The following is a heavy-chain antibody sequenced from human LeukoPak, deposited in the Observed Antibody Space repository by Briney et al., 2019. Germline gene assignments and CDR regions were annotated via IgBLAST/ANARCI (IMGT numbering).Heavy chain of an antibody. CDR2: IYHSGST. J-gene: IGHJ4*02. V-gene: IGHV4-30-2*01. Sequence: PSQTLSLTCAVSGGSISSGGYSWSWIRQPPGKGLEWIGYIYHSGSTYYNPSLKSRVTISVDRSKNQFSLKLSSVTAADTAVYYCARGRRDFDYGGQGTLVTVSS. CDR3: ARGRRDFDY. CDR1: GGSISSGGYS.